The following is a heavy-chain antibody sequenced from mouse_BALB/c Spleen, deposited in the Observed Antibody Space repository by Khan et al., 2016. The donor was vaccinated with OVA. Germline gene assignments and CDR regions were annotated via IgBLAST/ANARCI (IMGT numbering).Heavy chain of an antibody. V-gene: IGHV3-2*02. CDR1: GYSITSDYA. Sequence: EVQLQESGPGLVKPSQSLSLTCTVTGYSITSDYAWNWIRQFPGNKLEWMGYLRYSGNTNYKPSIKSRISITRATSKTQFFLQLNSVTTGDTATYYCARVYGGDFDYWGQGTTLTVAS. J-gene: IGHJ2*01. D-gene: IGHD1-1*02. CDR3: ARVYGGDFDY. CDR2: LRYSGNT.